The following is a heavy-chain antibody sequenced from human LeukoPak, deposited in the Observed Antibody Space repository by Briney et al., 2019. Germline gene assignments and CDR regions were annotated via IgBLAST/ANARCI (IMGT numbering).Heavy chain of an antibody. CDR1: GASINSAGYY. Sequence: SQTLSLTCTVSGASINSAGYYWSWIRQLPGKGLECIGYISYTGSTYYNPSLKSRVIISRDTSKNQFSLKLSSVTAADTAIFYFSRGYYWGQGTLVTVSS. J-gene: IGHJ4*02. CDR3: SRGYY. V-gene: IGHV4-31*03. CDR2: ISYTGST.